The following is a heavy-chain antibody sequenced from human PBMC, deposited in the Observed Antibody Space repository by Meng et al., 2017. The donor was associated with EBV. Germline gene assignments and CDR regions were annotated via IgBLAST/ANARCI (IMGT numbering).Heavy chain of an antibody. Sequence: ELQLQEAGAGLVSPGESLGLSCAASGFTLRSYSMNWVRLAPGKGLEWVSSISSNSIDIYYADLVKGRFTISRDNAKNSLFLQMNSLRAEDTAVYYCARDRTSNRFDYWGQGTLVTVSS. CDR3: ARDRTSNRFDY. V-gene: IGHV3-21*01. CDR1: GFTLRSYS. CDR2: ISSNSIDI. D-gene: IGHD2-8*01. J-gene: IGHJ4*02.